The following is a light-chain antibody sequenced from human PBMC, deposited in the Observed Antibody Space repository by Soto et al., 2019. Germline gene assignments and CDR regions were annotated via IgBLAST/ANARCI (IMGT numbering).Light chain of an antibody. CDR2: GAS. CDR3: QQYGSSPPVT. CDR1: QSVRSSY. J-gene: IGKJ5*01. Sequence: EIVLTQSTGTLSLSPGERATLSCGASQSVRSSYLAWYQQKPGQTPRLLIYGASGRATGIPDRFSSSGSGTDFPLTISRLEPEDVAVYYCQQYGSSPPVTFGQGTRLEIK. V-gene: IGKV3-20*01.